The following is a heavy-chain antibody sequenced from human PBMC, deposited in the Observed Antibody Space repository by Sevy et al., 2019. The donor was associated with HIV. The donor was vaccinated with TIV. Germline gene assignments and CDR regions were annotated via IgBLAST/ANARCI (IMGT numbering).Heavy chain of an antibody. CDR3: ARAEARRGDIVVVPAVFWFDP. CDR2: ISAYNGNT. Sequence: ASVKVSCKASGYTFTSYGISWVRQAPGQGLEWMGWISAYNGNTNYAQKLQGRVTMTTDTSTSTAYMELRSLRSDDTAVYYCARAEARRGDIVVVPAVFWFDPWGQGTLVTVSS. CDR1: GYTFTSYG. D-gene: IGHD2-2*01. J-gene: IGHJ5*02. V-gene: IGHV1-18*01.